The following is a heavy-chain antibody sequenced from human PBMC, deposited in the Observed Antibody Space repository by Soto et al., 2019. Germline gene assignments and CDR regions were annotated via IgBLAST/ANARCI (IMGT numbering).Heavy chain of an antibody. CDR1: GFTFTHYR. J-gene: IGHJ4*02. CDR2: INSDGARI. Sequence: EVQLVESGGGFVQPGGSLRLSCAASGFTFTHYRIHWVRQPPGKGLEWVGRINSDGARIAYGDSVKGRFTISRDNAHNMVFLQMNSLTDEDSGVYFRARAGDWNYVQDFWGQGTLVTVSS. D-gene: IGHD1-1*01. CDR3: ARAGDWNYVQDF. V-gene: IGHV3-74*03.